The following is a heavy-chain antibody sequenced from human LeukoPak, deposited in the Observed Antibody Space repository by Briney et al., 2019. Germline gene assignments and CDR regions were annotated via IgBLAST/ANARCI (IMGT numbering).Heavy chain of an antibody. CDR3: AISVVVAAKYGMDV. CDR2: IYHSGST. CDR1: GGSISSGGYY. J-gene: IGHJ6*02. Sequence: SETLSLTCTVSGGSISSGGYYWSWIRQPPGKGLEWIGYIYHSGSTYYNPSLKSRVTISVDRSKNQFSLKLSSVTAADTAVYYCAISVVVAAKYGMDVWGQGTTVTVSS. V-gene: IGHV4-30-2*01. D-gene: IGHD2-15*01.